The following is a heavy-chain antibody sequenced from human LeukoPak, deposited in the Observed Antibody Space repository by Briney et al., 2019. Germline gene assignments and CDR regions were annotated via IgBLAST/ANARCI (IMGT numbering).Heavy chain of an antibody. Sequence: SETLSLTCTVSGGSISSYYWSWNRQPPGKGLEWIGYIYYSGSTNYNPSLKSRVTISVDTSKNQFSLKLSSVTAADTAVYYCARQTPTRSYGMDVWGQGTTVTVSS. CDR2: IYYSGST. CDR1: GGSISSYY. D-gene: IGHD2-2*01. V-gene: IGHV4-59*08. J-gene: IGHJ6*02. CDR3: ARQTPTRSYGMDV.